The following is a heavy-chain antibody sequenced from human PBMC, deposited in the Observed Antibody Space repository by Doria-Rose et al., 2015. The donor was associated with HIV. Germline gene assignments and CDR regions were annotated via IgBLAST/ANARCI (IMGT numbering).Heavy chain of an antibody. V-gene: IGHV4-61*02. J-gene: IGHJ3*02. D-gene: IGHD3-3*01. CDR1: GGSISSGTYY. CDR2: IYTSGST. CDR3: ARAPYYNFWSGYPDLYAFDI. Sequence: QVQLQESGPGLVKPSQTLSLTCTVSGGSISSGTYYWTWIRQPVGKGLEWIGRIYTSGSTNYNSSLRSRITISLDTSKNQFFLKLNSVTAADTALYYCARAPYYNFWSGYPDLYAFDIWGQGTMVTVSS.